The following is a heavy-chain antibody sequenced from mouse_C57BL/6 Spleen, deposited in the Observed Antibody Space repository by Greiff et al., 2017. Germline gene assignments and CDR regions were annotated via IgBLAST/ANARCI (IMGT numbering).Heavy chain of an antibody. J-gene: IGHJ2*01. CDR2: INPNNGGT. Sequence: EVQLQQSGPELVKPGASVKISCKASGYTFTDYYMNWVKQSHGKSLEWIGDINPNNGGTSYNQKFKGKATLTVDKSSSTAYMERRSLTSEDSAVYYCARRRVYYYGSSYWYFDYWGQGTTLTVSS. D-gene: IGHD1-1*01. V-gene: IGHV1-26*01. CDR3: ARRRVYYYGSSYWYFDY. CDR1: GYTFTDYY.